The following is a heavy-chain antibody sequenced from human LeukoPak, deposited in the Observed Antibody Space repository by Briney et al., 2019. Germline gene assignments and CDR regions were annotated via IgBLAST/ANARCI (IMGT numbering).Heavy chain of an antibody. CDR3: ARGYITLNYDFWSGYTFDP. CDR2: ISSSSSYI. D-gene: IGHD3-3*01. J-gene: IGHJ5*02. V-gene: IGHV3-21*01. CDR1: GFTFSSYS. Sequence: GGSLRLSCAASGFTFSSYSMNWVRQAPGKGLEWVSSISSSSSYIYYADSVKGRFTISRDNAKNSLYLQMNSLRAEDTAVYYCARGYITLNYDFWSGYTFDPWGQGTLVTVSS.